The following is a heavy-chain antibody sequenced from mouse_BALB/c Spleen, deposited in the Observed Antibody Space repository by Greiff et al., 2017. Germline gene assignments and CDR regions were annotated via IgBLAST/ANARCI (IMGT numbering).Heavy chain of an antibody. J-gene: IGHJ4*01. CDR1: GYTFTSYW. Sequence: DQLQQSGTVLARPGASVKMSCKASGYTFTSYWMHWVKQRPGQGLEWIGAIYPGNSDTSYNQKFKGKAKLTAVTSTSTAYMELSSLTNEDSAVYYCTRESSYAMDYWGQGTSVTVSS. CDR3: TRESSYAMDY. V-gene: IGHV1-5*01. D-gene: IGHD1-1*01. CDR2: IYPGNSDT.